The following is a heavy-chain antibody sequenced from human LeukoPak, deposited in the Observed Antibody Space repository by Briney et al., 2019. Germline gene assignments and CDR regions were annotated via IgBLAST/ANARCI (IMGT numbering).Heavy chain of an antibody. V-gene: IGHV3-7*01. Sequence: PGGSLRLSCAASGFKFSSNWMSWVRQAPGKGLEWVANIKQDGNEKYYVDSVKGRFTISRDNAKNSLYLQMNSLRAEDTAVYYCAREGPSVTPYYWGQGTLVTVSS. D-gene: IGHD4-17*01. CDR1: GFKFSSNW. CDR3: AREGPSVTPYY. CDR2: IKQDGNEK. J-gene: IGHJ4*02.